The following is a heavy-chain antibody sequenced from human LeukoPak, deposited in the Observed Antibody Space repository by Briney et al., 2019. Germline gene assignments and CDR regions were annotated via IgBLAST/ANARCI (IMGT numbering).Heavy chain of an antibody. CDR2: VYHSGST. CDR3: AGQPPTYYQDSSGYHAYYYFMDV. J-gene: IGHJ6*03. CDR1: GGSISGGHYY. Sequence: SETLSLTCTVSGGSISGGHYYWGWIRQPPGKGLEWIGNVYHSGSTHYNPSLKSRVTISVDTSKNQFSLKLNSVTAADTAVYYCAGQPPTYYQDSSGYHAYYYFMDVWGTGTAVTISS. D-gene: IGHD3-22*01. V-gene: IGHV4-39*01.